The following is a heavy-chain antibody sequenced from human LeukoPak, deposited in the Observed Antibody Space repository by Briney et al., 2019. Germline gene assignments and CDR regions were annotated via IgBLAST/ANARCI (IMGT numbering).Heavy chain of an antibody. Sequence: SETLSLTCTVSGGSISSSSYYWGWIRQPPGKGLEWIGSIYYSGSTYYNPPLKSRVTISVDTSKNQFSLKLSSVTAADTAVYYCARHLMAAAGTPVDYWGQGTLVTVSS. CDR1: GGSISSSSYY. D-gene: IGHD6-13*01. CDR3: ARHLMAAAGTPVDY. V-gene: IGHV4-39*01. J-gene: IGHJ4*02. CDR2: IYYSGST.